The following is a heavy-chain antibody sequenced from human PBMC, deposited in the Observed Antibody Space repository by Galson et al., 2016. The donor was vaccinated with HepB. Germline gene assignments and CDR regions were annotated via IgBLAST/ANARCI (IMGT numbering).Heavy chain of an antibody. V-gene: IGHV3-30-3*01. CDR2: ISDDGSNK. CDR3: ARDYSRSGPMYSYYYMDV. CDR1: GFIFNNYA. D-gene: IGHD6-13*01. Sequence: SLRLSCAASGFIFNNYAMHWVRQAPGKGLEWVAVISDDGSNKYYADSVKGRFTISRDNSKNTLILQMTALRVEDTAVYYCARDYSRSGPMYSYYYMDVWGKGTTVTVSS. J-gene: IGHJ6*03.